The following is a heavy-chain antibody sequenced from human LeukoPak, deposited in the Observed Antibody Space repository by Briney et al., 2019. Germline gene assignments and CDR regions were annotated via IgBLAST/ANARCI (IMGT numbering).Heavy chain of an antibody. D-gene: IGHD6-19*01. V-gene: IGHV4-30-4*08. CDR1: GGSISSGDYY. J-gene: IGHJ4*02. CDR2: IYYSGNT. Sequence: SETLSLTRTVSGGSISSGDYYWTWIRQPPGKGLEWIGYIYYSGNTYYNPSLKSRVTISLDTSKNQFSLRLSSVTAADTAMYYCAIDTSGRGGGLFWGQGSMVTVSS. CDR3: AIDTSGRGGGLF.